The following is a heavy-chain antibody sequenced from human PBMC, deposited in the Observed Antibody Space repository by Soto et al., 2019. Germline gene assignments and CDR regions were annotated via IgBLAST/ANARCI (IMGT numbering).Heavy chain of an antibody. D-gene: IGHD3-10*01. CDR2: VKQDASEK. Sequence: EVRLVESGGGLVQPGGSLRLCCADSGFRFSTYWMNWVRQPPGKGLEWVASVKQDASEKHCVDYVKGRFTISRDNAKKSLYLQMNSLRAEDTAVYYCAKELITMVRGVIGYWGQGTLVTVSS. CDR3: AKELITMVRGVIGY. CDR1: GFRFSTYW. V-gene: IGHV3-7*03. J-gene: IGHJ4*02.